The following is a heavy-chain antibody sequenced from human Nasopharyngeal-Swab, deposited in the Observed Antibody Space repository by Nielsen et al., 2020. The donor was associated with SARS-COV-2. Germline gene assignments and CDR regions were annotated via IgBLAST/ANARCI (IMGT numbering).Heavy chain of an antibody. J-gene: IGHJ4*02. V-gene: IGHV4-59*01. CDR2: IYYSGST. Sequence: WIRQPPGKGLEWIGYIYYSGSTNHNPSLKSRVTISVDTSKNQFSLKLSSVTAADTAVYYCARDDDSSGYYPFGYWGQGTLVTVSS. D-gene: IGHD3-22*01. CDR3: ARDDDSSGYYPFGY.